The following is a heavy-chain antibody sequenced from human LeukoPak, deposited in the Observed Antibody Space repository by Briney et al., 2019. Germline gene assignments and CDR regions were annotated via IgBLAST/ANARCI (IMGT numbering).Heavy chain of an antibody. J-gene: IGHJ4*02. D-gene: IGHD2-2*01. CDR3: ARYVVPARRIFDY. Sequence: GGSLRLSCAAYGFTFSSYSMNLVRQAPGKGLEWVSSISSSSSYIYYADSVKGRFTISRDNAKNSLYLQMNSLRAEDTAVYYCARYVVPARRIFDYWGQGTLVTVSS. CDR1: GFTFSSYS. V-gene: IGHV3-21*01. CDR2: ISSSSSYI.